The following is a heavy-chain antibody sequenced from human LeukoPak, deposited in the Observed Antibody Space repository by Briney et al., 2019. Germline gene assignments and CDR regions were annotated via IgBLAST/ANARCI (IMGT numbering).Heavy chain of an antibody. Sequence: PGGSLRLSCAASGFTFSSYAMSWVRQAPGKGLEWVSAISGSGGSTYYADSVKGRFTISRDNSKNTLYLQMNSLRAEDTAVYYCAKAVYYYDSSGYSYYYYGMDVWGQGTTATVSS. D-gene: IGHD3-22*01. CDR3: AKAVYYYDSSGYSYYYYGMDV. CDR2: ISGSGGST. CDR1: GFTFSSYA. J-gene: IGHJ6*02. V-gene: IGHV3-23*01.